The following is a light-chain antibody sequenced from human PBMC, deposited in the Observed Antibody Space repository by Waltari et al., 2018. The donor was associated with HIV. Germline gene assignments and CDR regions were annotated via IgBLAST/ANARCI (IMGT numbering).Light chain of an antibody. CDR1: NIGPTS. V-gene: IGLV3-21*02. CDR2: DDY. Sequence: SYVLTQPPSVSVARGQPASITWWGTNIGPTSAHWYQQRPGQAPVLVVYDDYDRPSGIPERFSGSNSGNMATLTISRVEAGDEAVYYCQVWDSSTEHPGVVFGGGTKLTVL. J-gene: IGLJ2*01. CDR3: QVWDSSTEHPGVV.